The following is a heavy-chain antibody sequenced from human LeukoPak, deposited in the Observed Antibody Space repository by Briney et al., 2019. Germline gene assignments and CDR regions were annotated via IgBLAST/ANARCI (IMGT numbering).Heavy chain of an antibody. J-gene: IGHJ6*02. Sequence: GGSLRLSCAASGFTFSSYAMSWVRQAPGKGLEWVANIKQDGSEKYYVDSVKGRFTISRDNAKNSLYLQTNSLRAEGTAVYYCARDPYSSGWPSYYYYGMDVWGQGTTVTVSS. V-gene: IGHV3-7*01. D-gene: IGHD6-19*01. CDR1: GFTFSSYA. CDR3: ARDPYSSGWPSYYYYGMDV. CDR2: IKQDGSEK.